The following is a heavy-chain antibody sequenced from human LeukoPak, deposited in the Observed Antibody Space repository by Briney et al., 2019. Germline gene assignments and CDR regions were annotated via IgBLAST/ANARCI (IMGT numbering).Heavy chain of an antibody. V-gene: IGHV3-33*01. D-gene: IGHD3-10*01. CDR1: GFTFSSYG. Sequence: GGSLRLSCAASGFTFSSYGMHWVRQAPGKGLEWVAVIWYDGSNKYYADSVKGRFTISRDNSKNTLYLQMNSLRAEDTAVYYCARIIPGYYFDYWGQGTLVTVSS. CDR2: IWYDGSNK. CDR3: ARIIPGYYFDY. J-gene: IGHJ4*02.